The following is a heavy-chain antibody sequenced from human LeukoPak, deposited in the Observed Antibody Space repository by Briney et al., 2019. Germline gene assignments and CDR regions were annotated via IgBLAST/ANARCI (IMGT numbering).Heavy chain of an antibody. CDR1: GLSFSTYA. Sequence: GSLRLSCAASGLSFSTYAMNWVRQPPGKGLEWIGSIYYSGSTYYSPSLKSRVTISVDTSKNQFSLKLSSVTAADTAVYYCATTNCGGDCYPAWWGQGTLVTVSS. CDR2: IYYSGST. CDR3: ATTNCGGDCYPAW. J-gene: IGHJ4*02. V-gene: IGHV4-39*01. D-gene: IGHD2-21*02.